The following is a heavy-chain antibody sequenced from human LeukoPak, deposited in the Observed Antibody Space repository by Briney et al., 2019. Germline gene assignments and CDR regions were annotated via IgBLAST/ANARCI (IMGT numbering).Heavy chain of an antibody. Sequence: PGGSLRLSCAASGFTFSSYSMNWVSQAPGKGLEWVSSISSSSSYIYYADSVKGRFTISRDNAKNSLYLQMNSLRAEDTAVYYCARGGGSYRPIDYWGQGTLVTVSS. V-gene: IGHV3-21*01. CDR1: GFTFSSYS. J-gene: IGHJ4*02. CDR3: ARGGGSYRPIDY. CDR2: ISSSSSYI. D-gene: IGHD1-26*01.